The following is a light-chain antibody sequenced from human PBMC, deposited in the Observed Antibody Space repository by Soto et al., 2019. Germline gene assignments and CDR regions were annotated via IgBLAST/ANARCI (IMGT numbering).Light chain of an antibody. J-gene: IGKJ1*01. V-gene: IGKV3-20*01. CDR1: QSVSSTY. Sequence: EIVLTQSPGTLSLSPGERATLSCRASQSVSSTYLAWYQQKPGQAPRLLIYSASSRATDIPDRFRGSGSATDFTLTISRLEPEDFAVYYCQQYGRSPRTFGQGTKVEIK. CDR3: QQYGRSPRT. CDR2: SAS.